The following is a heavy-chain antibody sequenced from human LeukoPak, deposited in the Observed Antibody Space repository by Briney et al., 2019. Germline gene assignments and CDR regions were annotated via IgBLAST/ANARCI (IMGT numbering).Heavy chain of an antibody. CDR2: IYHSGST. J-gene: IGHJ6*03. CDR3: ARDGHYYDSSGSYYYYYYMDV. D-gene: IGHD3-22*01. Sequence: SETLSLTCAVSGYSISSGYYWGWIRQPPGKGLEWIGSIYHSGSTYYNPSLKSRVTISVDTSKNQFSLKLSSVTAADTAVYYCARDGHYYDSSGSYYYYYYMDVWGKGTTVTVSS. V-gene: IGHV4-38-2*02. CDR1: GYSISSGYY.